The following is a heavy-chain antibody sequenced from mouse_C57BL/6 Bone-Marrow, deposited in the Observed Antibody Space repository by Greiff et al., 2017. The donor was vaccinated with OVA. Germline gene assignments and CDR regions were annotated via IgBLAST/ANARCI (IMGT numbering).Heavy chain of an antibody. CDR1: YTFSRRVH. Sequence: VQVVESGPELARPWASVKISCQAFYTFSRRVHFAIRDTNYWMQWVKQRPGQGREGIGAIYPGNGDTSYNQKFKGKATLTADKSSSTAYMQLSSLTSEDSAVYYCAWGAFNWDARYFDVWGIGTTVTVSS. CDR3: SEDSAVYYCAWGAFNWDARYFDV. CDR2: GQGREGIG. J-gene: IGHJ1*03. D-gene: IGHD4-1*01. V-gene: IGHV1-87*01.